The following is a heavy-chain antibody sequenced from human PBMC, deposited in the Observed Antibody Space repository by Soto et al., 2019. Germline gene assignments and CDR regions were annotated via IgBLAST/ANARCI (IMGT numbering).Heavy chain of an antibody. D-gene: IGHD6-19*01. V-gene: IGHV4-59*01. CDR3: ARETRYSGWFDY. CDR1: GGSISTYY. CDR2: IYYSGST. J-gene: IGHJ4*02. Sequence: SETLSLTCTVSGGSISTYYWSWIRQPPGKGLEWIGYIYYSGSTDYNPSLKSRVTISVDTSKNQFSLKLSSVTAADTAVYYCARETRYSGWFDYWGQGTLVTVSS.